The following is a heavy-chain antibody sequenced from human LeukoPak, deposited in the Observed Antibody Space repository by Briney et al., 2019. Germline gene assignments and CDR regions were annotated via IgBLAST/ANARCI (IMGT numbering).Heavy chain of an antibody. D-gene: IGHD1-14*01. Sequence: HPGGSLRLSCAASGFTFSSYWMHRVRQAPGKGLVWVSRINSDGSSTSYADSVKGRFTISRDNAKNTLYLQMNSLRAEDTAVYYCATGQGHGMDVWSQGSTVTVSS. CDR1: GFTFSSYW. V-gene: IGHV3-74*01. CDR3: ATGQGHGMDV. J-gene: IGHJ6*02. CDR2: INSDGSST.